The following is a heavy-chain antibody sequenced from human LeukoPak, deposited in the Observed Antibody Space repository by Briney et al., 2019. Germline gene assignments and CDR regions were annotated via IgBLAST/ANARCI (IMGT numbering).Heavy chain of an antibody. CDR2: NNVGNGNT. J-gene: IGHJ4*02. CDR3: ARDLIVYGSGSYFDY. D-gene: IGHD3-10*01. CDR1: GYTFTTYS. Sequence: SVKVSCKTSGYTFTTYSIHWVRQAPGQGLEWMAWNNVGNGNTKYSQNFQGRLTITTDTSASTAYMELSSLRSEDTALYFCARDLIVYGSGSYFDYWGQGTLVTVSS. V-gene: IGHV1-3*01.